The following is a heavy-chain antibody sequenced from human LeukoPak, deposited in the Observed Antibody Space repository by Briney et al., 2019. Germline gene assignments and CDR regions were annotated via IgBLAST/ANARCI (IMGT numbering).Heavy chain of an antibody. CDR2: INPSGGST. D-gene: IGHD3-22*01. J-gene: IGHJ4*02. CDR1: GYTFTSYY. Sequence: ASVKVSCKASGYTFTSYYMHWVRQAPGQGLEWMGIINPSGGSTSYAQKFQGRVTMTRDMSTSTDYMELSSLRSEDTAVYYCARDYYDSSGYSRLMGYWGQGTLVTVSS. CDR3: ARDYYDSSGYSRLMGY. V-gene: IGHV1-46*01.